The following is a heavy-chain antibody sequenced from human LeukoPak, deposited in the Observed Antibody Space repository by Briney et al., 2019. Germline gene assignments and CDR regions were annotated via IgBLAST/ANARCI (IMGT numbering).Heavy chain of an antibody. Sequence: GGSLRLSCAASGFTFSSYAMSWVRQAPGKGLEWVSAISGSGGSTYYADSVKGRFTISRDNSKNTLYLQMNSLRAEDTAVYYCATGDYDYVWGSYAPLRAPFAFDIWGQGTMVTVSS. CDR1: GFTFSSYA. CDR3: ATGDYDYVWGSYAPLRAPFAFDI. D-gene: IGHD3-16*01. CDR2: ISGSGGST. V-gene: IGHV3-23*01. J-gene: IGHJ3*02.